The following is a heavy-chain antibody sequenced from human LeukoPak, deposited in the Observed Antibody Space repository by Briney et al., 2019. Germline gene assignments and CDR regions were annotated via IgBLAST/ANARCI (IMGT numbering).Heavy chain of an antibody. CDR2: ISAYNGNT. J-gene: IGHJ5*02. D-gene: IGHD6-13*01. CDR1: GYTFTSYG. Sequence: ASVKVSCKASGYTFTSYGISWVRQAPGQGLEWMGWISAYNGNTNYAQKLQGRVTMTTDTSTSTAYMELRSLRSDDTAVYYCARGLPGIAAYNWFDPWGQGTLVTVSS. CDR3: ARGLPGIAAYNWFDP. V-gene: IGHV1-18*01.